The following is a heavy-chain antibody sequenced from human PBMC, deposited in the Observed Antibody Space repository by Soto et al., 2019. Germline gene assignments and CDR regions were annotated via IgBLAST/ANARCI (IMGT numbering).Heavy chain of an antibody. CDR2: ISSSSSYI. V-gene: IGHV3-21*01. Sequence: GGSLRLSCAASGFTFSSYSMNWVRQAPGKGLEWVSSISSSSSYIYYADSVKGRFTISRDNAKNSLYLQMNSLRAEDTAVYYCARDIVVVVAAPWDYYYMDVWGKGTTVTVSS. D-gene: IGHD2-15*01. CDR1: GFTFSSYS. J-gene: IGHJ6*03. CDR3: ARDIVVVVAAPWDYYYMDV.